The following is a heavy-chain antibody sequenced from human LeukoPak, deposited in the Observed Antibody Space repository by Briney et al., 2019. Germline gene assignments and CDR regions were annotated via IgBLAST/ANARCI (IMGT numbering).Heavy chain of an antibody. CDR1: GLTFDDFS. D-gene: IGHD3-22*01. CDR2: ISWNSEAI. Sequence: GGSLRLSCAASGLTFDDFSMHWVRQVPGKGREWVAGISWNSEAIDYADSVKGRVSISRDNAETSLYLQMNDLRPEDTAVYYCATYSSLNRREFQYWGQGTLLTVSS. J-gene: IGHJ1*01. V-gene: IGHV3-9*01. CDR3: ATYSSLNRREFQY.